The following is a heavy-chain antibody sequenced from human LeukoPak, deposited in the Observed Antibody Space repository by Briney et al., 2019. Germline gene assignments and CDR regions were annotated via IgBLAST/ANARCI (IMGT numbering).Heavy chain of an antibody. V-gene: IGHV1-18*01. CDR3: ARDVDQTYYYDSSGSGY. CDR2: ISAYNGNT. D-gene: IGHD3-22*01. CDR1: GYTFTSYG. J-gene: IGHJ4*02. Sequence: ASVKVSCKASGYTFTSYGISWVRQAPGQGLEWMGWISAYNGNTNYAQKLQGRVTMTTDTSTSTAYMELRSLRSDDTAVYYCARDVDQTYYYDSSGSGYWGQGTLVTVSS.